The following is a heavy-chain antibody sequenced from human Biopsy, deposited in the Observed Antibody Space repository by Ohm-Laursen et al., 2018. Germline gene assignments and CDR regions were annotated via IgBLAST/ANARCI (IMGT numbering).Heavy chain of an antibody. Sequence: GTLSLTCEVYGKTFSDYYWSWIRQPAGKGLEWIGRIYPGESTNYNPSLKSQVTMSVDTSKKQLSLRLRSVTAADTAMYYCASVALGPTNDAFDLWGQGTMVVVSS. D-gene: IGHD3-3*02. CDR3: ASVALGPTNDAFDL. V-gene: IGHV4-59*10. CDR2: IYPGEST. CDR1: GKTFSDYY. J-gene: IGHJ3*01.